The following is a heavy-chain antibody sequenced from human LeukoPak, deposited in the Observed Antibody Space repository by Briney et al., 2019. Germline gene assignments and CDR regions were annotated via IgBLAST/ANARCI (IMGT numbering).Heavy chain of an antibody. J-gene: IGHJ4*02. CDR1: GFTFSSYS. CDR3: ASSGSYRFDY. Sequence: QTGGSLRLSCAASGFTFSSYSMNWVRQAPGKGLEWVSHITASSTAMFYADSVRGRFTISRDNAKNSLYLQMNSLRDEDTAVYYCASSGSYRFDYWGQGTLVTVSS. V-gene: IGHV3-48*02. D-gene: IGHD1-26*01. CDR2: ITASSTAM.